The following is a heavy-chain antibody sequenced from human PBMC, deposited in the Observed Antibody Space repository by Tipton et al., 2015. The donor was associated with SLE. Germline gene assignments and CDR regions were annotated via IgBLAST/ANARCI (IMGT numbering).Heavy chain of an antibody. V-gene: IGHV4-34*01. Sequence: TLSLTCAVYAGSFSDYYWSWIRQPPGKGLEWIGEINHSGSTNYSPSLKSRVTISVDTSKNQFSLRLSSVTAADTAVYYCARYCGSATCLGFWFSWGQGTLVTVSS. CDR3: ARYCGSATCLGFWFS. D-gene: IGHD2-2*01. CDR1: AGSFSDYY. CDR2: INHSGST. J-gene: IGHJ5*02.